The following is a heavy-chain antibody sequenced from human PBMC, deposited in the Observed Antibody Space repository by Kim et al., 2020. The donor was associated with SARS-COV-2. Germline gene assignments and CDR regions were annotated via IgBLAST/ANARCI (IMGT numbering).Heavy chain of an antibody. CDR2: ISYDGSNK. V-gene: IGHV3-30*18. CDR1: GFTFSSYG. J-gene: IGHJ6*02. CDR3: AKDCTYGGELYNYYYGMDV. D-gene: IGHD3-16*01. Sequence: GGSLRLSCAASGFTFSSYGMHWVRQAPGKGLEWVAVISYDGSNKYYADSVKGRFTISRDNSKNTLYLQMNSLRAEDTAVYYCAKDCTYGGELYNYYYGMDVWGQGTTVTVSS.